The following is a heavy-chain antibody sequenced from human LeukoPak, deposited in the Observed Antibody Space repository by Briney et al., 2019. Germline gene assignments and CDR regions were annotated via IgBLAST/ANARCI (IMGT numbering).Heavy chain of an antibody. D-gene: IGHD2-21*02. J-gene: IGHJ4*02. Sequence: GRSLSLSCAASGFTFSNYDMSWVRQAPGRGLEWVAVIGSHGNTKYYLESVKGRFTISRDNSKDTLYLQMNSLRSEDTALYFCARDRLNRASCGGNCYSAVFDYWGQATLVTVSA. CDR3: ARDRLNRASCGGNCYSAVFDY. CDR1: GFTFSNYD. CDR2: IGSHGNTK. V-gene: IGHV3-30-3*01.